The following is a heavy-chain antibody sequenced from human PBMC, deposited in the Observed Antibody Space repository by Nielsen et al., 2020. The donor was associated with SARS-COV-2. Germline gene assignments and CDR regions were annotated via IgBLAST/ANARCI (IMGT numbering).Heavy chain of an antibody. Sequence: GESLKISCAASGFTFSSYSMNWVRQAPGKGLEWVSSISSSSSYIYYADSVKGRFTISRDNAKNSLYLQMNSLRAGDTAVYYCARDRTGLELRLPLYYYYYMDVWGKGTTVTVSS. CDR2: ISSSSSYI. V-gene: IGHV3-21*01. CDR1: GFTFSSYS. CDR3: ARDRTGLELRLPLYYYYYMDV. D-gene: IGHD1-7*01. J-gene: IGHJ6*03.